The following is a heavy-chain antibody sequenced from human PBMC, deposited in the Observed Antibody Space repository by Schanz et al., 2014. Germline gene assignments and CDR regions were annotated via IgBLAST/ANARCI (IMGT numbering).Heavy chain of an antibody. CDR3: ARKVVATIGGYYDN. V-gene: IGHV3-23*01. Sequence: EVHLLESGGGLVEPGGSLRLSCAASGFTFSSYAMSWVRQAPGKGLEWVSAISGSGGSTYYADSVKGRFTISRDNSKNTLYLQMNSLRAEDTAVYYCARKVVATIGGYYDNWGQGTLVTVSS. CDR2: ISGSGGST. D-gene: IGHD5-12*01. CDR1: GFTFSSYA. J-gene: IGHJ4*02.